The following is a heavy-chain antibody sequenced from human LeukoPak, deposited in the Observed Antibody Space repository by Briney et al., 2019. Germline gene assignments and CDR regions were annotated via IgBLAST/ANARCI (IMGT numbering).Heavy chain of an antibody. Sequence: GGSLRLSCAASGFTFSNYAMSWVRQAPGKGLEWVSIISGSGDNTHYADSVKGRFTISRYNSKNTLYLQMKTLRAEDTAIYYCARRGWLINFDYWGQGTLVTVSS. CDR3: ARRGWLINFDY. CDR2: ISGSGDNT. V-gene: IGHV3-23*01. CDR1: GFTFSNYA. J-gene: IGHJ4*02. D-gene: IGHD5-12*01.